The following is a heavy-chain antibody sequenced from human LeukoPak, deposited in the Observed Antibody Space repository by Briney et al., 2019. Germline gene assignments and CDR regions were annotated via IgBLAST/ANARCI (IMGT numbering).Heavy chain of an antibody. J-gene: IGHJ4*02. Sequence: PSGTLSLTRTVSCFSLRGGFYWGLVPPAPGEGLGWIGSIFQGGTTFYNPSLKSRVIISADTSNNEFSLKLSSVTAADTAVYYCARIGTAMIDYWGQGTLVTVSS. D-gene: IGHD5-18*01. CDR3: ARIGTAMIDY. CDR1: CFSLRGGFY. V-gene: IGHV4-38-2*02. CDR2: IFQGGTT.